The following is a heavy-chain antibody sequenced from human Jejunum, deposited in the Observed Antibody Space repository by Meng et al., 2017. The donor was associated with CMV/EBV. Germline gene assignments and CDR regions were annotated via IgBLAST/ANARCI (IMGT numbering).Heavy chain of an antibody. CDR3: VREGFCSTTSCFRPYGMDV. D-gene: IGHD2-2*01. V-gene: IGHV1-2*02. CDR2: INPKSGGT. J-gene: IGHJ6*02. CDR1: GYY. Sequence: GYYMHWVRQAPGQGLEWMAWINPKSGGTNYAQKLQGRVTMTRDTSISTAYMELSRLRSDDTAMYYCVREGFCSTTSCFRPYGMDVWGQGTTVTVSS.